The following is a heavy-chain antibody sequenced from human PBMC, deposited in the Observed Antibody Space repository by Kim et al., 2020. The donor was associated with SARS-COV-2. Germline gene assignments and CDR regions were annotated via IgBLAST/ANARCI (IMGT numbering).Heavy chain of an antibody. Sequence: GGSLRLSCAASGFTFSSYAMHWVRQAPGKGLEWVAVISYDGSNKYYADSVKGRFTISRDNSKNTLYLQMNSLRAEDTAVYYCARERGPGIAARPRWFDP. V-gene: IGHV3-30-3*01. J-gene: IGHJ5*02. CDR2: ISYDGSNK. CDR3: ARERGPGIAARPRWFDP. D-gene: IGHD6-6*01. CDR1: GFTFSSYA.